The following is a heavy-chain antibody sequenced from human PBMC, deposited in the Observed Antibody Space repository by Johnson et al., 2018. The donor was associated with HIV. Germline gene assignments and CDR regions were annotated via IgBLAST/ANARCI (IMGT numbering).Heavy chain of an antibody. V-gene: IGHV3-43D*03. CDR1: GFTFDDYA. D-gene: IGHD3-16*01. CDR2: ISWDGGST. CDR3: AKDSRGLGAFDI. Sequence: VQLVESGGVVVQPGGSLILSCAASGFTFDDYAMHWVRQAPGKGLEWVSLISWDGGSTYYADSVKGRFTISRDNSKNSLYLQMNSLRAEDTALYYCAKDSRGLGAFDIWGQGTMVTVSS. J-gene: IGHJ3*02.